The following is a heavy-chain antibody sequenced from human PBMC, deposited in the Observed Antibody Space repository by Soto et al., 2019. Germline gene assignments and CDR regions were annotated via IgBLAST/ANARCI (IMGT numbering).Heavy chain of an antibody. Sequence: PVKVSCTASGNNFHNYFINCVRQVPGQGLEWKGGINPMLRITQYRQQFPGRITVTADRSMGTSYMELSGLESEDTAVYYCAGDAPPRSGIYYGMDVWGQGTTVTVSS. V-gene: IGHV1-69*10. J-gene: IGHJ6*02. CDR3: AGDAPPRSGIYYGMDV. CDR2: INPMLRIT. D-gene: IGHD3-10*01. CDR1: GNNFHNYF.